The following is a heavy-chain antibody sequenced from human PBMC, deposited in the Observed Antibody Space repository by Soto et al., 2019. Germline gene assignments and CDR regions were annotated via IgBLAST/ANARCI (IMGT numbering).Heavy chain of an antibody. CDR2: INAGNGNT. CDR1: GCTFASCA. J-gene: IGHJ5*02. CDR3: ARGWKDISSWYGPDWFDP. Sequence: QVQLVQSGAEEKKPGASVRVSCKASGCTFASCAMHWVRQAPGQRLEWMGWINAGNGNTQYSQKFQGRVTITRDTSASTAYMELISLRSEATAVYYCARGWKDISSWYGPDWFDPWGQGTLVTVSS. D-gene: IGHD6-13*01. V-gene: IGHV1-3*05.